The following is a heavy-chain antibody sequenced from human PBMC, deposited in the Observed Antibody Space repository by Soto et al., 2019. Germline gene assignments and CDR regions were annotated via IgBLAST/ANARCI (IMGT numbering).Heavy chain of an antibody. CDR1: GFTFSSYS. CDR2: ISSSSSYI. D-gene: IGHD2-2*02. Sequence: PGGSLRLSCAASGFTFSSYSMNWVRQAPGKGLEWVSSISSSSSYIYYADSVKGRFTISRDNAKNSLYLQMNSLRAEDTAVYYCARLGYCSSTSCYRPYSYYYYMDVWGKGTTVTVSS. CDR3: ARLGYCSSTSCYRPYSYYYYMDV. J-gene: IGHJ6*03. V-gene: IGHV3-21*01.